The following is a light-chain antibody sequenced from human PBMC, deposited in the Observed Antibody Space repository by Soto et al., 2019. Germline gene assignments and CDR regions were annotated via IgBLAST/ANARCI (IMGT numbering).Light chain of an antibody. CDR2: GVS. CDR1: QSVTSRY. J-gene: IGKJ2*01. CDR3: QQYSTLPHT. V-gene: IGKV3-20*01. Sequence: ENVLTQSTGTLSLSPGERATLSCRATQSVTSRYFAWYQQKPGQAPRLLIYGVSSRATDIPDRFSGSGSGTDFTLTISRLEPEDFVVYYCQQYSTLPHTFGQGTKLEVK.